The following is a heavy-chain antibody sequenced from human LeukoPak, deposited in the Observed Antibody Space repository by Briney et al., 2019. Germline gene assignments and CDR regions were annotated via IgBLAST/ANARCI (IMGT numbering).Heavy chain of an antibody. CDR2: IRYDGSNK. CDR1: GFTFSSYG. J-gene: IGHJ4*02. V-gene: IGHV3-30*02. CDR3: ALNSWYCGGDCYRSNPEWGVDY. Sequence: PGGSLRLSCAASGFTFSSYGMHWVRQAPGKGLEWVAFIRYDGSNKYYADSVKGRFTISRDNSKNTLYLQMNSLRAEDTAVYYCALNSWYCGGDCYRSNPEWGVDYWGQGTLVTVSS. D-gene: IGHD2-21*02.